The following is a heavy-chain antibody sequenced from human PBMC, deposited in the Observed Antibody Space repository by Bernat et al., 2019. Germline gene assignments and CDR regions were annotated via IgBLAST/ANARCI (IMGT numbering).Heavy chain of an antibody. CDR3: ERSSTVTTYERHYCFDY. D-gene: IGHD4-17*01. CDR2: IDWDDDK. V-gene: IGHV2-70*01. CDR1: GFSLITIGMC. J-gene: IGHJ4*02. Sequence: QVTLRESGPALVKPTQTLTLTCTFSGFSLITIGMCVSWIRQPPGMALEWLALIDWDDDKFSSTSLKTRLTISKDTSKNQVVLTMTNMDPVDTATYYCERSSTVTTYERHYCFDYWGQGTLVTVSA.